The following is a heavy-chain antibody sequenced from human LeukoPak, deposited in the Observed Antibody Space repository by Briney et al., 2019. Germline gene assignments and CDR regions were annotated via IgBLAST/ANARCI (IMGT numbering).Heavy chain of an antibody. CDR3: AMAWRATGGVFDY. CDR1: GFTFSSYS. D-gene: IGHD1-26*01. J-gene: IGHJ4*02. CDR2: ISSSSGYI. V-gene: IGHV3-21*04. Sequence: GGSLRLSCAASGFTFSSYSMNWVRQAPGKGLEWVSSISSSSGYIYYADSVKGRFTISRDNSKNTLYLQMNSLRAEDTAMYYCAMAWRATGGVFDYWGQGTLVTVSS.